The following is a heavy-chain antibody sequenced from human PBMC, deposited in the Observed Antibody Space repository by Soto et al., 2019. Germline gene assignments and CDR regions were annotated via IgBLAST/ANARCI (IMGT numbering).Heavy chain of an antibody. CDR3: ARSATIDYYFDY. D-gene: IGHD1-26*01. J-gene: IGHJ4*02. CDR1: GGSISSYY. Sequence: PSETLSLTCTVSGGSISSYYWSWIRQPPGKGLEWIGYIYYSGSTNYNPSLKSRVTISVDTSKNQFSLKLSSVTAADTAVYYCARSATIDYYFDYWGQGTLVTVSS. V-gene: IGHV4-59*01. CDR2: IYYSGST.